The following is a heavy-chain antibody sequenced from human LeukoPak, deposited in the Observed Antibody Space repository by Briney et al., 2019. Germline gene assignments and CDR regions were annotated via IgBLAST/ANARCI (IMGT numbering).Heavy chain of an antibody. V-gene: IGHV4-39*07. D-gene: IGHD5-18*01. CDR3: ARDGLRGYSYGYSYYYYYYMDV. CDR1: GGSVTSNGYY. Sequence: SETLSLTCTISGGSVTSNGYYWGWIRQPPGKGLEWVGSIYYTGSTYYNSSLKSRVTISVDTSKNQFSLKLSSVTAADTAVYYCARDGLRGYSYGYSYYYYYYMDVWGKGTTVTVSS. CDR2: IYYTGST. J-gene: IGHJ6*03.